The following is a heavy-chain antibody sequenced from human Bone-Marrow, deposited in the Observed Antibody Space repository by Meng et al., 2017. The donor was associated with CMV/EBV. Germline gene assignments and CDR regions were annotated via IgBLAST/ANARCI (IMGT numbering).Heavy chain of an antibody. CDR1: VYASNRHA. CDR3: AIGTSGWYDGDWFDP. V-gene: IGHV3-23*01. D-gene: IGHD6-19*01. CDR2: ISTRGDST. Sequence: SVYASNRHAMSWVRQTPGKGREWVSSISTRGDSTHYADSVKGRFTISRDDPKNTVYLQMDSLRAEDTAIYYCAIGTSGWYDGDWFDPWGQGTLVTVSS. J-gene: IGHJ5*02.